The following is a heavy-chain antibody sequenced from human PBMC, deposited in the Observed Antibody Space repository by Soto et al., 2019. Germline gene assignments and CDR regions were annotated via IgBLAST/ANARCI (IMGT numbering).Heavy chain of an antibody. CDR3: ARVRDIAAAGMDY. Sequence: VKVSCKASGGTFSSYAISWVRQAPGQGLEWMGGIIPIFGTANYAQKFQGRVTITADESTSTAYMELSSLRSEDTAVYYCARVRDIAAAGMDYWGQGTLVTVSS. D-gene: IGHD6-13*01. V-gene: IGHV1-69*13. CDR2: IIPIFGTA. J-gene: IGHJ4*02. CDR1: GGTFSSYA.